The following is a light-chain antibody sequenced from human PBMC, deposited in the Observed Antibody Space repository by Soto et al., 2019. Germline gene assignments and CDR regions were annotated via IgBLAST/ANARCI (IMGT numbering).Light chain of an antibody. Sequence: QAVVTQPPSVSGAPGQRVTISCTGSSSNFGAGYEVHWYQQVPGAAPTLVIFNNLNRPSGVPERFSGSKSGTSASLVISGLQAEDEADYYCQSFDSSLRVYVFGSGTKVTVL. CDR3: QSFDSSLRVYV. V-gene: IGLV1-40*01. CDR1: SSNFGAGYE. J-gene: IGLJ1*01. CDR2: NNL.